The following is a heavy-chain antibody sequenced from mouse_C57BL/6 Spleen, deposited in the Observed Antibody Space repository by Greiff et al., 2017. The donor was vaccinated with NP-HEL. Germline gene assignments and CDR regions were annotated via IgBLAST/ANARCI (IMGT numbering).Heavy chain of an antibody. V-gene: IGHV1-42*01. J-gene: IGHJ4*01. CDR3: ARGGSSGYEAMDY. CDR2: INPSTGGT. CDR1: GYSFTGYY. Sequence: EVQLQQSGPELVKPGASVKISCKASGYSFTGYYMNWVKQSPEKSLEWIGEINPSTGGTTYNQKFKAKATLTVDKSSSTAYMQLKSLTSEDSAVYYCARGGSSGYEAMDYWGQGTSVTVSS. D-gene: IGHD3-2*02.